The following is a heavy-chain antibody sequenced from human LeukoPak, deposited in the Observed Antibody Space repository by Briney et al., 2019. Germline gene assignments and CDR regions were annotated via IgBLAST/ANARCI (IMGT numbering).Heavy chain of an antibody. J-gene: IGHJ4*02. CDR3: AKDLSGSYGY. Sequence: GGSLRLSCAASGYPFSSYAMSWVRQAPGKGLEWVSAISGSGGSTYYADSVKGRFTISRDNSKNTLYLQMNSLRAEDTAVYYCAKDLSGSYGYWGQGTLVTVSS. CDR1: GYPFSSYA. CDR2: ISGSGGST. D-gene: IGHD1-26*01. V-gene: IGHV3-23*01.